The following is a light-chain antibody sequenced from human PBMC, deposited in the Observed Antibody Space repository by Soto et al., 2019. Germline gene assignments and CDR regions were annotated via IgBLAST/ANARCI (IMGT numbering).Light chain of an antibody. CDR3: SSYGGSNNYV. J-gene: IGLJ1*01. V-gene: IGLV1-44*01. Sequence: QPVLTQPPSASGTPGQRVTISCSGSSSNIGSYTVNWYQQLPGTAPKLLVYRNDQRPSGVPDRFSGSKSGTSASLAISGLQSEDEADYYCSSYGGSNNYVFGTGTKLTVL. CDR2: RND. CDR1: SSNIGSYT.